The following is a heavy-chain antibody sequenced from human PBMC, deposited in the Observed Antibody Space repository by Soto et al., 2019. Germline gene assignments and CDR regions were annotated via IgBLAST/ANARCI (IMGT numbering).Heavy chain of an antibody. V-gene: IGHV3-23*01. CDR2: ISGSGGST. J-gene: IGHJ6*02. D-gene: IGHD2-15*01. Sequence: GGSLRLSCAASGFTFSSYAMSWVRQAPGKGLEWVSAISGSGGSTYYADSVKGRFTISRDNSKNTLYLQMNSLRAEDTAVYYCAKDSEGLYCCGGSCSHPYYYYGMYVWGQGTTVTVSS. CDR3: AKDSEGLYCCGGSCSHPYYYYGMYV. CDR1: GFTFSSYA.